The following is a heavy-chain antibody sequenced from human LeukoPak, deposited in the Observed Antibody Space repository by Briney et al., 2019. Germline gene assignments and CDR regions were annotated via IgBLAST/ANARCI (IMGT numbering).Heavy chain of an antibody. CDR3: ARDRGADYYDSSGSWVGAFDI. CDR2: INSNGSST. Sequence: GGSLTLSCAASGFTFSNYWMHWVRQAPGKGLVWVSRINSNGSSTNYADSVKGRFTISRDNSKNTLYLQVSSLRAEDTAVYYCARDRGADYYDSSGSWVGAFDIWGQGTMVAVSS. J-gene: IGHJ3*02. V-gene: IGHV3-74*01. CDR1: GFTFSNYW. D-gene: IGHD3-22*01.